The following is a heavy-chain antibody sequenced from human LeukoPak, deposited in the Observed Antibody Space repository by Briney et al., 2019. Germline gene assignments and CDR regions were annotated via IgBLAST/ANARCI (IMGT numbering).Heavy chain of an antibody. Sequence: GASVKVSCKASGYTFTGYYLHWVRQAPGLGLEWMGWIGPSNGDTSYAQKFQGRVTMTWDTSISTVYMELSGLTSDDTAVYYCTRDGWFGDLQYSHRNWFDPWGQGTLVTVSS. D-gene: IGHD3-10*01. CDR3: TRDGWFGDLQYSHRNWFDP. CDR2: IGPSNGDT. V-gene: IGHV1-2*02. J-gene: IGHJ5*02. CDR1: GYTFTGYY.